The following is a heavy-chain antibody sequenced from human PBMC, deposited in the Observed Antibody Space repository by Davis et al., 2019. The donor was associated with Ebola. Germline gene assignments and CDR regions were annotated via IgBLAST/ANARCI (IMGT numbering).Heavy chain of an antibody. V-gene: IGHV3-30*18. CDR1: GFTFSSYG. CDR3: AKEAYGGNSC. J-gene: IGHJ4*02. Sequence: GESLKISCAASGFTFSSYGMHWVRQAPGKGLEWVALISYDESNNYYADSVKGRFTISRDNSKNTLYLQMNSLRAEDTAVYYCAKEAYGGNSCWGQGTLVTVSS. CDR2: ISYDESNN. D-gene: IGHD4-23*01.